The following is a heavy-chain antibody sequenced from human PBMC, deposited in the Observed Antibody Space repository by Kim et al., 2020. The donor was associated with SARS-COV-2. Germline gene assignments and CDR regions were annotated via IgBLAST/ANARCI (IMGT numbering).Heavy chain of an antibody. CDR2: IYYTGST. Sequence: SETLSLTCTVSGGAISTFYWSWIRQPPGKGLEWIGYIYYTGSTNYNPSLKSRVTISVDTSTNQFSLRLSSVTAADTAVYYCARGIITGPPLDYYFDYWGQGTLVTVSS. D-gene: IGHD1-20*01. CDR1: GGAISTFY. J-gene: IGHJ4*02. CDR3: ARGIITGPPLDYYFDY. V-gene: IGHV4-59*01.